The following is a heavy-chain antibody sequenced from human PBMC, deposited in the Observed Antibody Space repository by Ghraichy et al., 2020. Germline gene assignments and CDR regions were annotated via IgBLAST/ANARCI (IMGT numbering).Heavy chain of an antibody. V-gene: IGHV3-23*01. D-gene: IGHD1-14*01. CDR2: ISGRGAAT. CDR1: GFTINIYA. J-gene: IGHJ4*02. Sequence: GGSLRLSCAAFGFTINIYAVSWVRQAPGKGLEWVSGISGRGAATYYADSVKGRFTLSRDNSKNTLYLQMNSLRAEDTAVYYCARRGPAFQYWGQGTLVTVTS. CDR3: ARRGPAFQY.